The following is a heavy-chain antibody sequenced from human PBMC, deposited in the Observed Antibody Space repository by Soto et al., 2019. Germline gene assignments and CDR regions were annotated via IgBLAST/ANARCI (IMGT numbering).Heavy chain of an antibody. CDR2: MNPNSGNT. V-gene: IGHV1-8*01. J-gene: IGHJ6*03. Sequence: ASVKVSCKASGYTFTSYDINWVRQATGQGLEWMGWMNPNSGNTGYAQKFQGRVTMTRNTSISTAYMELSSLRSEDTAVYYCARGRGGDTIFGVVTLYPYYSYYMDVWGKGTTVTVSS. CDR3: ARGRGGDTIFGVVTLYPYYSYYMDV. D-gene: IGHD3-3*01. CDR1: GYTFTSYD.